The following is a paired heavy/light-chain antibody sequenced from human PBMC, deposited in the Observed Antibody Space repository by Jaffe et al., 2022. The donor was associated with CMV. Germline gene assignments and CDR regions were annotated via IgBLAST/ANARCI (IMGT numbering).Heavy chain of an antibody. V-gene: IGHV3-11*05. CDR1: GFTFSDYS. CDR3: ARVKSHFYNDYFDL. CDR2: ISSNAFYT. Sequence: QVHLEESGGGLVRPGGSLRLSCAAAGFTFSDYSLTWIRQAPGKGLEWVSNISSNAFYTNYADSLKGRFTISRDNAKNSLYLQMNNLRAEDTAIYHCARVKSHFYNDYFDLWGQGILVTVSS. D-gene: IGHD3-10*01. J-gene: IGHJ4*02.
Light chain of an antibody. J-gene: IGKJ2*01. V-gene: IGKV1-39*01. Sequence: DIQMTQSPSSLSASVGDRVTITCRASQSISSFLNWYQQKPGQAPKVLVYSTSILQSGVPSRFSGSGSGTDFTLTIASLQPEDFATYFCQQSSASPYTFGLGTKLEI. CDR3: QQSSASPYT. CDR1: QSISSF. CDR2: STS.